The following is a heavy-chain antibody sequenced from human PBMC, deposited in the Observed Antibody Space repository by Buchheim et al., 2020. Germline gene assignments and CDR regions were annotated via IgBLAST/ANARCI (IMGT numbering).Heavy chain of an antibody. CDR2: INSYNGDT. CDR3: ARGGSFYGEFDY. J-gene: IGHJ4*02. V-gene: IGHV1-18*01. CDR1: GYTFSHYG. D-gene: IGHD1-26*01. Sequence: QVQLVQSGAEVKKPGASVTVSCKASGYTFSHYGINWVRQAPGQGLEWMGWINSYNGDTNYAQRLQDRLTMTTDTSTSTAYMELRSLRSDDTAVYYCARGGSFYGEFDYWGQGTL.